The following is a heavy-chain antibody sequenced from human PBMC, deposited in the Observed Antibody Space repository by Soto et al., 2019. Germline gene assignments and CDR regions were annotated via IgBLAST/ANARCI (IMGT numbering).Heavy chain of an antibody. CDR3: ATDGGSTSSSAYHHFMDV. J-gene: IGHJ6*03. CDR1: GDTFSSYS. D-gene: IGHD3-16*01. CDR2: IIPMVGTP. V-gene: IGHV1-69*08. Sequence: SVKVSCKASGDTFSSYSISWVRQAPGQGLERMGRIIPMVGTPNYAQKFQGRVTFSADKSTSTAYMVLNSLISDDTAVYYCATDGGSTSSSAYHHFMDVWCKATPVTVSS.